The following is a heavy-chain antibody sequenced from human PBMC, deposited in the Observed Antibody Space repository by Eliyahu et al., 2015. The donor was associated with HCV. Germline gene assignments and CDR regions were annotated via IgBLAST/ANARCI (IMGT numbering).Heavy chain of an antibody. V-gene: IGHV4-59*01. D-gene: IGHD6-19*01. Sequence: QVQLQESGPGLVQPSETLSLTCXVSGGXITTYSWSWIRQPPGKGLXWXGYIHYRGGTNYNPSLKSRVTISVDTSKNQFSLKLSSVTAADTAVYYCAXGGGGIAVAGTGGWFDPWGQGTLVTVSS. CDR1: GGXITTYS. J-gene: IGHJ5*02. CDR3: AXGGGGIAVAGTGGWFDP. CDR2: IHYRGGT.